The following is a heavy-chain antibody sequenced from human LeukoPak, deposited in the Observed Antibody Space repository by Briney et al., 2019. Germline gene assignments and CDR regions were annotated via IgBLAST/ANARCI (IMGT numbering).Heavy chain of an antibody. CDR2: IYYSGST. V-gene: IGHV4-59*01. CDR1: GGSISSYY. CDR3: ASYGDYDNWFDP. Sequence: SETLSLTCTVSGGSISSYYWSWIRQPPGKGLGWIGYIYYSGSTNYNPSLKSRVTISVDTSKNQFSLKLSSVTAADTAVYYCASYGDYDNWFDPWGQGTLVTVSS. J-gene: IGHJ5*02. D-gene: IGHD4-17*01.